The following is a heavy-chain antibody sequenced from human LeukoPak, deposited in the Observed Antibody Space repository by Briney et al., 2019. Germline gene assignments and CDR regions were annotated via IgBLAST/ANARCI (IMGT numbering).Heavy chain of an antibody. J-gene: IGHJ6*03. Sequence: PGGSLRLSCAASGFTVSSNYMSWVRQAPGKGLEWVSVIYSGGSTYYADSVKGRFTNSRDNSKNTLYLQMNSLRAEDTAVYYCARAGIVVVTYMDVWGKGTTVTVSS. CDR2: IYSGGST. V-gene: IGHV3-53*01. CDR3: ARAGIVVVTYMDV. CDR1: GFTVSSNY. D-gene: IGHD3-22*01.